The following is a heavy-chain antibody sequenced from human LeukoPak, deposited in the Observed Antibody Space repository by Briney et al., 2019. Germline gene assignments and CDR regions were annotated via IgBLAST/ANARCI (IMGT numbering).Heavy chain of an antibody. CDR3: AKDSGYSSSWPWAFDI. CDR1: GFTFSSYN. J-gene: IGHJ3*02. D-gene: IGHD6-13*01. V-gene: IGHV3-21*04. Sequence: GGSLRLSCAASGFTFSSYNMNWVRQAPGKGLEWVSSISSSSSYIYYADSVKGRFTISRDNSKNSLYLQMNSLRTEDTALYYCAKDSGYSSSWPWAFDIWGQGTMVTVSS. CDR2: ISSSSSYI.